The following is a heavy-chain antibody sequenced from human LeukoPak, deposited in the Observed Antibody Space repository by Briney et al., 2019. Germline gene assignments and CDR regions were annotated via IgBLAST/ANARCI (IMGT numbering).Heavy chain of an antibody. J-gene: IGHJ5*02. CDR1: GGSISSGDYY. D-gene: IGHD2-2*02. Sequence: PSETLSLTCTVSGGSISSGDYYWSWIRQPPGKGLEWIGYIYYSGSTYYNPSLKSRVTMSVDTSKNQFSLKLSSVTAADTAVYYCARAVHCSSTSCYMGLDWFDPWGQGTLVTVSS. CDR3: ARAVHCSSTSCYMGLDWFDP. CDR2: IYYSGST. V-gene: IGHV4-30-4*01.